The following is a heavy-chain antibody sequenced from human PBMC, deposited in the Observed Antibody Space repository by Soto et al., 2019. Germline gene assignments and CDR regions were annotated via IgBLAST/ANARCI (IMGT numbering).Heavy chain of an antibody. CDR1: GFTVSSNY. J-gene: IGHJ4*02. D-gene: IGHD2-15*01. CDR3: ARYCSGGSCYDY. CDR2: IYSGGST. Sequence: EVQLVESGGGLVQPGGSLRLSCAASGFTVSSNYMSWVRQAPGKGLEWVSVIYSGGSTYYADSVKGRFTISRDNSKNTRYLQMNSLRAEDTAVYYCARYCSGGSCYDYWGQGTLVTVSS. V-gene: IGHV3-66*01.